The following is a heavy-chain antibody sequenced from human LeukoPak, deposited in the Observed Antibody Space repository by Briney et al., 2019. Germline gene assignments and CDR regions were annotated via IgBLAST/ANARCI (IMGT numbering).Heavy chain of an antibody. CDR1: GYTLTGYY. D-gene: IGHD6-13*01. J-gene: IGHJ5*02. Sequence: ASVKVSCKASGYTLTGYYMHWVRQAPGQGLEWMGWINPNSGGTNYAQKFQGRVTMTRDTSISTAYMELSRLRSDDTAVYYCARSYSSSWYEGLNWFDPWGQGTLVTVSS. V-gene: IGHV1-2*02. CDR3: ARSYSSSWYEGLNWFDP. CDR2: INPNSGGT.